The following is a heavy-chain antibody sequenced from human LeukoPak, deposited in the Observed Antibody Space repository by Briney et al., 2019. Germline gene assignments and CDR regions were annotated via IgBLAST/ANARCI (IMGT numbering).Heavy chain of an antibody. J-gene: IGHJ4*02. D-gene: IGHD2-15*01. CDR1: GFTFSSYA. Sequence: GGSLRLSCAASGFTFSSYAMSWVRQAPGKGLKWVSAISGSGDSTNYADSVKGRFTISRDNSKNTLYLQMNSLRAEDTAVYYCAKAGAVVVVVAKFFDYWGQGTLVTVSS. CDR3: AKAGAVVVVVAKFFDY. CDR2: ISGSGDST. V-gene: IGHV3-23*01.